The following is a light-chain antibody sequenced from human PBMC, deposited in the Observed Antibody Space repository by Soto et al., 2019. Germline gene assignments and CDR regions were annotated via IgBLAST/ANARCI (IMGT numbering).Light chain of an antibody. V-gene: IGKV3-11*01. CDR1: QSVSSY. CDR2: DAS. J-gene: IGKJ2*01. Sequence: EIVLTQSPATLSLSPGERATLSCRASQSVSSYLSWYQQKPGQAPRLLIYDASHRATGIPARFSGSGAGTDFTLTISSLEPEDFAVYYCQQRSNWPPYTFGQGTKLEIK. CDR3: QQRSNWPPYT.